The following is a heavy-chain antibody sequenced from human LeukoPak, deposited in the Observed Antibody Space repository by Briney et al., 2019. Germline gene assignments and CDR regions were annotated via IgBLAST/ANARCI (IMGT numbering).Heavy chain of an antibody. CDR1: GGSTNSYY. Sequence: SETLSLTCSVSGGSTNSYYWSWIRQAGGKGLEWIGRIYSSGSTVYIPSLNSRLTMSIDTSKTQFSLTLKSVTATDTAVYYCARVKASSTSWTFDQWGQGALVTVSS. V-gene: IGHV4-4*07. CDR3: ARVKASSTSWTFDQ. CDR2: IYSSGST. D-gene: IGHD2-2*01. J-gene: IGHJ4*02.